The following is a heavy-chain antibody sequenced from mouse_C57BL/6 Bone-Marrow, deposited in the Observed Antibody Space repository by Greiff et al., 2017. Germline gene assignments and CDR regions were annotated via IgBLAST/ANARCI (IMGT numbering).Heavy chain of an antibody. J-gene: IGHJ1*03. Sequence: VQLVESGAELAKPGASVKLSCKASGYTFTSYWMHWVKQRPGQGLEWIGYINPSSGYTKYNQKFKDKATLTADKSSSTAYMQLSSLTYEDSAVYYCARGYYGSDWYFDVWGTGTTVTVSS. V-gene: IGHV1-7*01. CDR2: INPSSGYT. CDR3: ARGYYGSDWYFDV. CDR1: GYTFTSYW. D-gene: IGHD1-1*01.